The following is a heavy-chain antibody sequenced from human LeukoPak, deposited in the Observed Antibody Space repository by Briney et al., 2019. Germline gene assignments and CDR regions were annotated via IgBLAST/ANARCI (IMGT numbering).Heavy chain of an antibody. CDR2: INWNGGST. CDR1: GFTFDDYA. Sequence: GGSLRLSCAASGFTFDDYAMSWVRQAPGKGLEWVSRINWNGGSTSYADSVKGRFTISRDNAKNSLYLQMNTLRAEDTAVYYCARDRHKYNYDSGGYPPYWGQGTLVTVSS. V-gene: IGHV3-20*04. D-gene: IGHD3-22*01. CDR3: ARDRHKYNYDSGGYPPY. J-gene: IGHJ4*02.